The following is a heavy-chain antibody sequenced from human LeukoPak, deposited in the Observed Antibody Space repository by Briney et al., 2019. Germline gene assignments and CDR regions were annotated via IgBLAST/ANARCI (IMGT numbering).Heavy chain of an antibody. Sequence: TSETLSLTCAVYGGSFSGYYWGWIRQPPGKGLEWIGEINHSGSTNYNPSLKSRVTISVDTSKNQFSLKLSSVTAADTAVYYCARVVSGRDGYNFLTRRGYFDYWGQGTLVTVSS. D-gene: IGHD5-24*01. V-gene: IGHV4-34*01. CDR3: ARVVSGRDGYNFLTRRGYFDY. CDR2: INHSGST. CDR1: GGSFSGYY. J-gene: IGHJ4*02.